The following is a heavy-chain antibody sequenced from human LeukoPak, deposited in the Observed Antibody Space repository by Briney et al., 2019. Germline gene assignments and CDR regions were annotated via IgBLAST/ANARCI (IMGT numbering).Heavy chain of an antibody. CDR1: GFTFSSYA. V-gene: IGHV3-23*01. CDR2: ISGSGGST. Sequence: GSLRLSCAASGFTFSSYAMSWVRQAPGKGLEWVSAISGSGGSTYYADSAKGRFTISRDNSKNTLYLQMNSLRAEDTAVYYCAKDQPGNYYDSSGYPEVPFDYWGQGTLVTVSS. D-gene: IGHD3-22*01. J-gene: IGHJ4*02. CDR3: AKDQPGNYYDSSGYPEVPFDY.